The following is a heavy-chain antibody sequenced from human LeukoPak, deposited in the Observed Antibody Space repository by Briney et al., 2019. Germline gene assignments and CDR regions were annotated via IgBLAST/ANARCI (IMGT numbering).Heavy chain of an antibody. CDR2: IYYSGST. J-gene: IGHJ4*02. CDR3: ARHQGTYSSGWYDY. CDR1: GGSISSYY. Sequence: SETLSLTCTVSGGSISSYYWSWIRQPPGKGLEWIGYIYYSGSTNYNPSLKSRVTISVDTSKNQFSLKLSSVTAADTAVYYCARHQGTYSSGWYDYWGQGTLVTVSS. V-gene: IGHV4-59*08. D-gene: IGHD6-13*01.